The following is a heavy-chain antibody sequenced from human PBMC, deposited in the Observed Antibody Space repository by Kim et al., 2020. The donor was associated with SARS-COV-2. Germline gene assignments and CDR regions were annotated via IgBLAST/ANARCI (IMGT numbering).Heavy chain of an antibody. V-gene: IGHV4-59*01. Sequence: SETQSLTCTVSGGSISSYYWSWIRQPPGKGLEWIGYIYYSGSTNYNPSLKSRVTISVDTSKNQFSLKLSSVTAADTAVYYCARGAQWVASILWWWSGADAFDIWGQGTMVTVSS. CDR2: IYYSGST. CDR1: GGSISSYY. J-gene: IGHJ3*02. D-gene: IGHD2-21*01. CDR3: ARGAQWVASILWWWSGADAFDI.